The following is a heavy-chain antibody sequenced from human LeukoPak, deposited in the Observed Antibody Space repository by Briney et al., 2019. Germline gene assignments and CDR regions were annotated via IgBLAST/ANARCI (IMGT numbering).Heavy chain of an antibody. CDR2: IIPIFGSA. CDR3: ARDTGARWGRARMDV. V-gene: IGHV1-69*05. D-gene: IGHD1-14*01. CDR1: GGTFSTYA. J-gene: IGHJ6*04. Sequence: ASVKVSCKASGGTFSTYAITWVRQAPGQGLEWMGEIIPIFGSANYAQKFQGRVTITTDESTSTVYMELSSLRSEDTAVYYCARDTGARWGRARMDVWGKGTTVTVSS.